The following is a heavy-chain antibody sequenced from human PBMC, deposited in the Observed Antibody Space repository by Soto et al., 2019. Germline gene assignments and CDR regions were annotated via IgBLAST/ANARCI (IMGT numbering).Heavy chain of an antibody. CDR1: GDSISNYY. V-gene: IGHV4-59*01. Sequence: SETLSLTCNVSGDSISNYYWSWIRQPPGKGLEWIGYIYYSGSSNYNPSLKSRVTISVDTSKNQFSLRLSSVTAADTAVYYCAGRHDYGDLYYFDYWGQGTLVTVSS. CDR2: IYYSGSS. CDR3: AGRHDYGDLYYFDY. D-gene: IGHD4-17*01. J-gene: IGHJ4*02.